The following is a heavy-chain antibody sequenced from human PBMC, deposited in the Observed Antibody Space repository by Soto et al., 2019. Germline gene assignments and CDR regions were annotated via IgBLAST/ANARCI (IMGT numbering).Heavy chain of an antibody. V-gene: IGHV4-34*01. CDR2: INHSGST. CDR3: ARGGYDILTGHDY. D-gene: IGHD3-9*01. CDR1: GGSFSGYY. Sequence: SETLSLTCAVYGGSFSGYYWSWIRQPPGKGLEWIGEINHSGSTNYNPSLKSRVTISVDTSKNQFSLKLSSVTAADTAVYYCARGGYDILTGHDYWGQGTLVTVSS. J-gene: IGHJ4*02.